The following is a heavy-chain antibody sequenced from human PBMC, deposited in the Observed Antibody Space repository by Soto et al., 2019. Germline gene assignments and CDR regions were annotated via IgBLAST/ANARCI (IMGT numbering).Heavy chain of an antibody. CDR2: IYYTGNT. CDR3: ARDRVRGSRTYAGFDP. J-gene: IGHJ5*02. Sequence: QVQLQESGPGLVKPSQTLSLTCTVSGDSISSGDYYWSWIRQPPGKGLEWIGYIYYTGNTYYNPSLKGRVTITMDTSKNQLSLKLSSVTAADTAVYFCARDRVRGSRTYAGFDPWGQGTLVTVSS. D-gene: IGHD3-10*01. CDR1: GDSISSGDYY. V-gene: IGHV4-30-4*01.